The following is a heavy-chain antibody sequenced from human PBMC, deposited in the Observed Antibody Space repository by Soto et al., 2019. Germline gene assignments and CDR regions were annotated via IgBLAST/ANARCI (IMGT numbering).Heavy chain of an antibody. CDR1: GGSISSYY. CDR2: IYYSGST. D-gene: IGHD6-13*01. Sequence: SETLSVTCTVSGGSISSYYWSWIRQPPGKGLEWIGYIYYSGSTNYNPSLKSRVTISVDTSKNQFSLKLSSVTAADTAVYYCAGGWIAAAGNHYYYGMDVWGQGTTVTVSS. V-gene: IGHV4-59*01. CDR3: AGGWIAAAGNHYYYGMDV. J-gene: IGHJ6*02.